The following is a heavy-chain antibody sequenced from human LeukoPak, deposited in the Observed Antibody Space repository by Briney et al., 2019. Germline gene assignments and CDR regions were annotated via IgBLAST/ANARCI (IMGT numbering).Heavy chain of an antibody. CDR3: ARDYPTSGIVTIFDY. CDR1: GFTVRYNS. CDR2: ITASGGST. D-gene: IGHD1-1*01. J-gene: IGHJ4*02. Sequence: PGGSLGLSCAASGFTVRYNSMTWVRQAPGKGLEWVSSITASGGSTYCADSVKGRFTISRDNSKNTLYLQMRSLRAEDTAVYYCARDYPTSGIVTIFDYWGQGTLVTVSS. V-gene: IGHV3-23*01.